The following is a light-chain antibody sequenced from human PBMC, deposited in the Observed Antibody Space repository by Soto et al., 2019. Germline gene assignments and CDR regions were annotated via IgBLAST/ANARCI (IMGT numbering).Light chain of an antibody. V-gene: IGKV1-39*01. J-gene: IGKJ5*01. CDR1: QSVSRY. CDR2: AAS. CDR3: QQSYITPPIP. Sequence: DVQMTQSPSSLSALVGDRVTITCRASQSVSRYLNWYQHKPGKAPKLLINAASNLRSGVPSRFSGSGSGTDFTLTIDCLQTEDFAVDYCQQSYITPPIPFGQGTRLE.